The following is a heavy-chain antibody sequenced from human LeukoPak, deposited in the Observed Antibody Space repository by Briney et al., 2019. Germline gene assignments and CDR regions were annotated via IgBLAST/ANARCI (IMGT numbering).Heavy chain of an antibody. CDR1: GYSFTNYW. J-gene: IGHJ4*02. D-gene: IGHD3-3*01. CDR2: IYPGDSDT. V-gene: IGHV5-51*01. CDR3: ARVGAPAAEWLRGYFDY. Sequence: GESLKISCKNPGYSFTNYWIGWVRQMPGKGLEWMGIIYPGDSDTRYSPSFQGQVTISADKSISTAYLQWSSLKASDTAMYYCARVGAPAAEWLRGYFDYWGQGTLVTVSS.